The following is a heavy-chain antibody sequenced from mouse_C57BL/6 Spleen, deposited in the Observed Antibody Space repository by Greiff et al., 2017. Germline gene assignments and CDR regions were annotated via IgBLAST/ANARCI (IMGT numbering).Heavy chain of an antibody. CDR3: ARGDYDYDGGNYYAMDY. CDR2: INPNNGGT. D-gene: IGHD2-4*01. J-gene: IGHJ4*01. Sequence: DVQLQESGPELVKPGASVKIPCKASGYTFTDYNMDWVKQSHGKSLEWIGDINPNNGGTIYNQKFKGKATLTVDKSSSTAYMELRSLTSEDTAVYYCARGDYDYDGGNYYAMDYWGQGTSVTVSS. V-gene: IGHV1-18*01. CDR1: GYTFTDYN.